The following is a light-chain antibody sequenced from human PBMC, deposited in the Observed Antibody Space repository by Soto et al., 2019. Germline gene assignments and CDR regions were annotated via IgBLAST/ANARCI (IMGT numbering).Light chain of an antibody. V-gene: IGKV1-5*01. CDR3: QQYNNYPWT. Sequence: STLSASVGDRVTITCRASQNINRRLAWYQQKPGKAPNLLIYDASSLESGVPARFSGGGSGTEFTLTISSLQPDDFSTFYCQQYNNYPWTFGQGTKVDIK. J-gene: IGKJ1*01. CDR2: DAS. CDR1: QNINRR.